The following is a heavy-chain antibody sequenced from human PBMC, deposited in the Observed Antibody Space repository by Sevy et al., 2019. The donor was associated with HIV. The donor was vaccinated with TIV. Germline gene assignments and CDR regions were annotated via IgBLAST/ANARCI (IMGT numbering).Heavy chain of an antibody. V-gene: IGHV1-24*01. CDR2: FDPKHGER. J-gene: IGHJ5*02. CDR3: VTNSRYFSGRTLYWAEGLFDP. CDR1: VNTLTELS. D-gene: IGHD2-15*01. Sequence: SSVKVSCKVSVNTLTELSMHWVRQAPGKGREWMGRFDPKHGERIYAQTFQGRISMTEDKSTDTAYMELSSLRSEDTAVYSCVTNSRYFSGRTLYWAEGLFDPWGQGTLVTVSS.